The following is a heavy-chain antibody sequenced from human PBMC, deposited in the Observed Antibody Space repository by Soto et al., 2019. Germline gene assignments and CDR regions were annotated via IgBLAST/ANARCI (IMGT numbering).Heavy chain of an antibody. CDR3: ARDLGSAFDS. CDR2: ISGGGRPI. Sequence: EVQLVESGGGSVQPGGSLRLSCAASGFTFSTFSMNWVRQAPGRGLEWISYISGGGRPISYADSVKGRFTISRDNAKNSLYLQMDSLTDEDTAVYYCARDLGSAFDSWCQGTLVTFPS. V-gene: IGHV3-48*02. D-gene: IGHD6-25*01. J-gene: IGHJ4*02. CDR1: GFTFSTFS.